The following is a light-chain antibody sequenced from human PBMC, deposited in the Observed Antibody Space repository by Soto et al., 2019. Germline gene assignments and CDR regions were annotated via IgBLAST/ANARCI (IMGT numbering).Light chain of an antibody. CDR3: QQYRT. Sequence: DIQMTQSPSTLSASVGDKVTITCRSPQIISTWLAWYQQKPGKAPKLLIYKVSNLESGVPSRFSGSGSGTEFTLTINGLQPDDFATYYCQQYRTFGHGTKVDI. CDR1: QIISTW. CDR2: KVS. J-gene: IGKJ3*01. V-gene: IGKV1-5*03.